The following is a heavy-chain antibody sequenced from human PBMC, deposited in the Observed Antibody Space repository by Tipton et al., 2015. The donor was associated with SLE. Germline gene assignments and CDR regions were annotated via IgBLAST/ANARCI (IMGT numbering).Heavy chain of an antibody. CDR1: GFSLRYYT. CDR3: ATGEGGYDDGFTVGFDV. V-gene: IGHV3-21*03. Sequence: QLVQSGGGLVKPGGSLRLSCAASGFSLRYYTMTWARQAPGKGLEWVSSVSSSSSYIYYTDSMKGRFTISRDNAKNSLFLQMNSLRAEDTAMYYCATGEGGYDDGFTVGFDVWGQGTMVTVSS. D-gene: IGHD5-12*01. J-gene: IGHJ3*01. CDR2: VSSSSSYI.